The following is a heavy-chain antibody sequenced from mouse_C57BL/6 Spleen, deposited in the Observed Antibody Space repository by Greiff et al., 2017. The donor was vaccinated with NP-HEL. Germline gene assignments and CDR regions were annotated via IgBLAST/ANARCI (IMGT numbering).Heavy chain of an antibody. CDR1: GFTFSSYG. CDR3: ARQVGYFDV. CDR2: ISSGGSYT. J-gene: IGHJ1*03. V-gene: IGHV5-6*02. D-gene: IGHD1-1*01. Sequence: DVKLVESGGDLVKPGGSLKLSCAASGFTFSSYGMSWVRQTPDKRLEWVATISSGGSYTYYPDSVKGRFTISRDNAKNTLHLQMSSLKSEDTAMYYCARQVGYFDVWGTGTTVTVSS.